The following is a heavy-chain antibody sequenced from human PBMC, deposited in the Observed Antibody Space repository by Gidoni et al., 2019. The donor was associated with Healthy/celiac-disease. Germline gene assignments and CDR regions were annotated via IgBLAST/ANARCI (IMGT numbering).Heavy chain of an antibody. CDR1: GGTFSSYA. D-gene: IGHD3-10*01. CDR3: AREWDYYGSGSYAFDI. V-gene: IGHV1-69*04. CDR2: IIPILGIA. J-gene: IGHJ3*02. Sequence: QVQLVQSGAEVKKPGSSVKVSCKASGGTFSSYAISWVRQAPGQGLEWMGRIIPILGIANYAQKFQGRVTITADKSTSTAYMELSSLRSEDTAVYYCAREWDYYGSGSYAFDIWGQGTMVTVSS.